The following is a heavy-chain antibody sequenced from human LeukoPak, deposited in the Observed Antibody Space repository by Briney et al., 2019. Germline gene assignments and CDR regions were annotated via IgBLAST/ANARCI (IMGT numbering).Heavy chain of an antibody. Sequence: PGRSLRLSCAASGFTVDDYAMHWVRQAPGKGLEWVSGISWYSGSVGYADSVKGRFTISRDNAKSSLYLHMNSLGAEDTALYYCAKDIFRSLLIPGSACPNSYYYGMDFWGQGTTVTVSS. J-gene: IGHJ6*02. CDR1: GFTVDDYA. CDR2: ISWYSGSV. D-gene: IGHD2-8*01. CDR3: AKDIFRSLLIPGSACPNSYYYGMDF. V-gene: IGHV3-9*01.